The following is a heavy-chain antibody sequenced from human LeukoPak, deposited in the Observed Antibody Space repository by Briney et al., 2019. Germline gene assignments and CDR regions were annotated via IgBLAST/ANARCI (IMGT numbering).Heavy chain of an antibody. J-gene: IGHJ4*02. CDR1: GGSVSSSSYH. D-gene: IGHD2-15*01. CDR3: ARLKIGGVAATYYFDY. Sequence: PSETLSLTCTVSGGSVSSSSYHWTWIRQPPGKGLEWIGYISYSGSTNYNPSLKSRVTISVDTSKNQFSLKLSSVTAADTAVYYCARLKIGGVAATYYFDYWGQGTLVTVSS. V-gene: IGHV4-61*01. CDR2: ISYSGST.